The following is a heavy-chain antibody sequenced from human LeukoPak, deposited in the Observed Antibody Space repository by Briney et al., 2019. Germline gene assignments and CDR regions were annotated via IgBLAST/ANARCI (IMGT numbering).Heavy chain of an antibody. CDR1: GFTFSSYG. CDR3: ARELPPVVNFYFDS. D-gene: IGHD3-22*01. CDR2: IWYDGSDK. Sequence: GRSLRLSCEASGFTFSSYGMHWVRQAPGKGLEWVAVIWYDGSDKYCADSVKGRFSISRDNSKNTLYLQMNSLRAEDTAVYYCARELPPVVNFYFDSWGQGTLVTVSS. V-gene: IGHV3-33*01. J-gene: IGHJ4*02.